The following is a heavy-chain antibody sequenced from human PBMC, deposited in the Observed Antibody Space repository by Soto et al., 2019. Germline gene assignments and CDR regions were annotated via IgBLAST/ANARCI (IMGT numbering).Heavy chain of an antibody. J-gene: IGHJ3*02. CDR1: GFSFSSYA. CDR2: ISGSGGST. D-gene: IGHD6-13*01. V-gene: IGHV3-23*01. CDR3: AKAVEAAAAAFDI. Sequence: GXSLRLSCAASGFSFSSYALSWFRQAPGKGLEWVSAISGSGGSTYYADSVKGRFTISRDNSKNTLYLQMNSLRAEDTAVYYCAKAVEAAAAAFDIWGQGTMVTVSS.